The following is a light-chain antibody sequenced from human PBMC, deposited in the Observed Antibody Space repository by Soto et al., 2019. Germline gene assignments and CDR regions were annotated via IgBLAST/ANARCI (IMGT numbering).Light chain of an antibody. CDR3: QQRSNWPPWT. J-gene: IGKJ1*01. CDR2: DAS. CDR1: QSVSSY. Sequence: EIVLTQSPATLSLSPGERATLSCRASQSVSSYLAWYQQKPGQAPRLLIYDASNRATGIPARFSGSGSGTYFTLTISSLEPEHFAVYYCQQRSNWPPWTFGQGTKVEIK. V-gene: IGKV3-11*01.